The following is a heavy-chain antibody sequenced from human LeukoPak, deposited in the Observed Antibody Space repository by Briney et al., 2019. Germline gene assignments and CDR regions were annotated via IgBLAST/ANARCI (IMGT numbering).Heavy chain of an antibody. D-gene: IGHD2-15*01. V-gene: IGHV4-4*07. CDR2: IYTSGST. CDR1: GGSIRSYY. J-gene: IGHJ4*02. CDR3: ARARRYCSGGSCYFHFDY. Sequence: SETLSLTCTVSGGSIRSYYWSWIRQPAGKGLEWIGRIYTSGSTNYNPSLKSRVTMSVDTSKNQFSLKLSSVTAADTAVYYCARARRYCSGGSCYFHFDYWGQGTLVTVSS.